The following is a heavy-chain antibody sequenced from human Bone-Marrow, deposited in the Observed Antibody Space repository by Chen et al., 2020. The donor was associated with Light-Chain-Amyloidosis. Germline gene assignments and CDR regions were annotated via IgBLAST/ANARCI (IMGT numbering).Heavy chain of an antibody. Sequence: EVQLVQSGAEVKKPGEALKISCKGSGNSFTRYWIGWVRQMPGKGLEWMGIIYPGDSDTRYSPSFQGQVTISADKSISTAYLQWSSLKASDTAMYYCARHLGHYGERGWFDPWGQGTLVTVSS. D-gene: IGHD4-17*01. CDR2: IYPGDSDT. CDR1: GNSFTRYW. CDR3: ARHLGHYGERGWFDP. J-gene: IGHJ5*02. V-gene: IGHV5-51*01.